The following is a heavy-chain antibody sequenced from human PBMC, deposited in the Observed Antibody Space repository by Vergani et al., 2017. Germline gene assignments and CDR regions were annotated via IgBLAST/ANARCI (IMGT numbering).Heavy chain of an antibody. J-gene: IGHJ5*02. CDR2: VSHSGDT. V-gene: IGHV4-38-2*01. Sequence: QVNLQESGPGLVKPSETLSLTCAVSGDSISSGNNWGWIRQPPGKGLEWISSVSHSGDTYFNPSLKGRVSISMDKSNTYFFLTLSSVTAADTAMYCCARRSSSYYFDIWGQGVLITVSS. CDR3: ARRSSSYYFDI. D-gene: IGHD3-22*01. CDR1: GDSISSGNN.